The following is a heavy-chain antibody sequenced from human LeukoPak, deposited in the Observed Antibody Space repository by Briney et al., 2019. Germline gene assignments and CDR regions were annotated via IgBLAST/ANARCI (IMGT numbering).Heavy chain of an antibody. D-gene: IGHD6-13*01. CDR2: ISYDGSNK. CDR3: ARPHPGYSSSWYTS. CDR1: GFTFSSYA. J-gene: IGHJ5*02. V-gene: IGHV3-30*04. Sequence: GGSLRLSCAASGFTFSSYAMHWVRQAPGKGLEWVAVISYDGSNKYYADSVKGRFTISRDNSKNTLYLQMNSLRAEDTAVYYCARPHPGYSSSWYTSWGQGTLVTVSS.